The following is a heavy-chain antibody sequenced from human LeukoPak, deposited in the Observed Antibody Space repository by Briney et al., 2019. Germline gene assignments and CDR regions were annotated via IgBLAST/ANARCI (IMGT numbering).Heavy chain of an antibody. V-gene: IGHV4-38-2*02. CDR3: ARDRGPSEAMDV. Sequence: PSETLSLTCTVSGYSISSAYYWGWIRQPPGRGLEWIGNIYHSGSTYYNPSLKSRVTISVDTSKNQFSLKLSSVTAADTAVYYCARDRGPSEAMDVWGQGTTVTVSS. D-gene: IGHD3-3*01. CDR1: GYSISSAYY. CDR2: IYHSGST. J-gene: IGHJ6*02.